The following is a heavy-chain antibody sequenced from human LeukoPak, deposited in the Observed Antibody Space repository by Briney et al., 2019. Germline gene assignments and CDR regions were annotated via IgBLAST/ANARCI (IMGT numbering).Heavy chain of an antibody. Sequence: YPSETLSLTCTVSGGSISSYYWSWIRQPPGKGLEWIGYIYYSGSTNYNPSLKSRVTISVDTSKNQFSLKLSSVTAADTAVYYCARGLSGSSWYLPYYYYYMDVWGKGTTVTISS. CDR3: ARGLSGSSWYLPYYYYYMDV. CDR1: GGSISSYY. V-gene: IGHV4-59*01. J-gene: IGHJ6*03. CDR2: IYYSGST. D-gene: IGHD6-13*01.